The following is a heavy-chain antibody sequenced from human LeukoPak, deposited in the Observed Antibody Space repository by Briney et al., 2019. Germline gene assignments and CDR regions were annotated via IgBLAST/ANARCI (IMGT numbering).Heavy chain of an antibody. CDR2: INPSGGST. J-gene: IGHJ5*02. D-gene: IGHD1-26*01. Sequence: GASVKVSRKASGYTFTSYCMHWVRQAPGQGLEWMGIINPSGGSTSYAQKFQGRVTMTRDTSTSTVYMELSSLRSEDTAVYYCARDGGVGATTTWGQGTLVTVSS. CDR3: ARDGGVGATTT. CDR1: GYTFTSYC. V-gene: IGHV1-46*01.